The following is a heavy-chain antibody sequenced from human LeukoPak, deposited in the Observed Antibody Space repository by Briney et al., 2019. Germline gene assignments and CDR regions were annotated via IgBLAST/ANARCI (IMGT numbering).Heavy chain of an antibody. D-gene: IGHD1-1*01. CDR3: ARDPPGALIALDI. CDR2: IYYSGST. J-gene: IGHJ3*02. V-gene: IGHV4-59*01. CDR1: GGSISSYY. Sequence: PSETLSLTCTVSGGSISSYYWSWIRQPPGKGLEWIGYIYYSGSTNYNPSLKSRVTISVDTSKNQFSLKLSSVTAADTAVYYCARDPPGALIALDIWGQGTMVTVSS.